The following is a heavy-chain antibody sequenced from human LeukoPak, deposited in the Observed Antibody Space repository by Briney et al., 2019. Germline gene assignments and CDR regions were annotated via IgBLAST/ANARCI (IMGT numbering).Heavy chain of an antibody. CDR3: ATSSGSYRSFAFDI. Sequence: GGSLRLSCAASGFTFSSYAMHWVRQAPGKGLEWVAVISYDGSNKYYADSVKGRFTISRDNSKNTLYLQMNSLRAEDTAVYYFATSSGSYRSFAFDIWGQGTMVTVSS. V-gene: IGHV3-30-3*01. J-gene: IGHJ3*02. CDR2: ISYDGSNK. CDR1: GFTFSSYA. D-gene: IGHD1-26*01.